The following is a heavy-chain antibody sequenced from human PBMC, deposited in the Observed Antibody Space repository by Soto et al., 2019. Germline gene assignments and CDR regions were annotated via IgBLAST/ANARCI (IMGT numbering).Heavy chain of an antibody. V-gene: IGHV3-23*01. D-gene: IGHD3-10*01. CDR1: GITVSSYG. CDR2: ISGNGGNT. J-gene: IGHJ6*02. Sequence: GGSLRLSCAASGITVSSYGMSWVRQAPGKGLEWVSAISGNGGNTYYTDSVKGRFTISRDNSKNTLYLQMNSLRVEDTAVYYCAGGSGSYYRFYYYYGVDVWGQGTTVTVSS. CDR3: AGGSGSYYRFYYYYGVDV.